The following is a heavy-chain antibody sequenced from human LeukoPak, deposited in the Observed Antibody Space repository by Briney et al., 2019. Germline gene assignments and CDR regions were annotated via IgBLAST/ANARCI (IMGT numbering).Heavy chain of an antibody. Sequence: AGSLRLSCAASGGTFSGYYLNWVRQAPGKGLEWIGAINHSGSTNYNASPKSRVTISGDTSKNQFSLKLSSVTAADTAVYYCARGSLWFGELFRHYYYFYGMDVWGQGTRVSVSS. CDR1: GGTFSGYY. J-gene: IGHJ6*02. V-gene: IGHV4-34*01. D-gene: IGHD3-10*01. CDR3: ARGSLWFGELFRHYYYFYGMDV. CDR2: INHSGST.